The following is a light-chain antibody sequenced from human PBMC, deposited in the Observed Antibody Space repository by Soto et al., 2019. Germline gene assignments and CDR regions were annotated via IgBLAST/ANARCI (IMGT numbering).Light chain of an antibody. Sequence: EIVFTQSPGTPSLSPGERGTPSRRASQSVGSYLAWYQQKPGQAPRLLIYDASNRATGIPARFSGSGSGTDFILTISSLEPEDFAIYYCQQHTNWLRTFGQGTKVDIK. CDR1: QSVGSY. J-gene: IGKJ1*01. CDR2: DAS. V-gene: IGKV3-11*01. CDR3: QQHTNWLRT.